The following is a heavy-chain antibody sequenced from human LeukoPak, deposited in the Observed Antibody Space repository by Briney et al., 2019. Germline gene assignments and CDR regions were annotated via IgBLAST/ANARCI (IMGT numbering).Heavy chain of an antibody. D-gene: IGHD3-10*01. CDR1: GVSISTYY. CDR2: IHYTGST. Sequence: SETLSLTCSVSGVSISTYYWSWIRQPPGKGLEWMGYIHYTGSTNYNPSLKSRVTISVDTSKRQLSLMLRSVTAADMAVYYCARDIYGSGHGWFDVWGQGTLVTVSS. CDR3: ARDIYGSGHGWFDV. V-gene: IGHV4-59*01. J-gene: IGHJ5*02.